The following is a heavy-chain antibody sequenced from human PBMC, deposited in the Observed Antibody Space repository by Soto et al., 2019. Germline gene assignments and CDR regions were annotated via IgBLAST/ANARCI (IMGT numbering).Heavy chain of an antibody. V-gene: IGHV1-8*01. J-gene: IGHJ4*02. CDR3: ASSGSYLMEDY. CDR1: GYTFTSYD. D-gene: IGHD1-26*01. Sequence: QVQLVQSGAEVKKPGASVKVSCKASGYTFTSYDINWVRQATGQGLEWMGWMNPNSGNTGYAQKFQGRVTMTPDTSTSTAYMQLRSLRADDTAVYYCASSGSYLMEDYWGQGTLVTVSS. CDR2: MNPNSGNT.